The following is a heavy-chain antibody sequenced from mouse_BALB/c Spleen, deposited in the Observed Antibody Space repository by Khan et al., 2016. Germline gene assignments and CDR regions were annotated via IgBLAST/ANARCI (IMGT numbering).Heavy chain of an antibody. CDR3: NACEYNAMDY. Sequence: VQLKQSGAELVRSGASVKLSCTASGFNIKDYYMHWVKQRPEQGLEWIGWIDPENGDTEYAPKFQGKATMTADKSSNTAYLQLSSLTSEDTAVFYCNACEYNAMDYWGQGTSVTVSS. V-gene: IGHV14-4*02. CDR1: GFNIKDYY. CDR2: IDPENGDT. J-gene: IGHJ4*01.